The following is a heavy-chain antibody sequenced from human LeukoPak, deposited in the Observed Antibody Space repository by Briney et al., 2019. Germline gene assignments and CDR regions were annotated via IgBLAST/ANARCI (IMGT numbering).Heavy chain of an antibody. CDR1: GFTFSTYA. D-gene: IGHD6-13*01. Sequence: GGSLRLSCAASGFTFSTYAMTWVRQVPGKGLECVSIISGSGDTYYADSVKGRFIISRDNSKNTLYLQMNSLRAEDTAVYYCAVKQQLVHYWGQGTLVTVSS. J-gene: IGHJ4*02. V-gene: IGHV3-23*01. CDR2: ISGSGDT. CDR3: AVKQQLVHY.